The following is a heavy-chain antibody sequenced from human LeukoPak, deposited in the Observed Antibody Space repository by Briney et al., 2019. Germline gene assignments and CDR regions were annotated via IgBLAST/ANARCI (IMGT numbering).Heavy chain of an antibody. Sequence: GGSLRLSCAASGFTFSDYYMSWIRQAPGKGLEWVSAISGSGGSTYYADSVKGRFTISRDNSKNTLYLQMNSLRAEDTAVYYCAKPLIAAAGTKYWGQGTLVTVSS. CDR3: AKPLIAAAGTKY. V-gene: IGHV3-23*01. CDR2: ISGSGGST. D-gene: IGHD6-13*01. J-gene: IGHJ4*02. CDR1: GFTFSDYY.